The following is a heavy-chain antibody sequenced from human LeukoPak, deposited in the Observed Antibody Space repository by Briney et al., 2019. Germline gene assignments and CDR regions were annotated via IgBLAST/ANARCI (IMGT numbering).Heavy chain of an antibody. CDR2: INPNSGGT. V-gene: IGHV1-2*02. J-gene: IGHJ6*03. CDR1: GHTFTGYY. CDR3: ARADYYYYYMDV. Sequence: ASVKVSCKASGHTFTGYYMHWVRQAPGQGLEWMGWINPNSGGTNYAQKFQGRVTMTRDTSISTAYMELSRLRSDDTAVYYCARADYYYYYMDVWGKGTTVTVSS.